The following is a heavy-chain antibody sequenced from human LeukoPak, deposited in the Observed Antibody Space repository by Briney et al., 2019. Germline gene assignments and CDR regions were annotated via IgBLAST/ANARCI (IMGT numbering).Heavy chain of an antibody. V-gene: IGHV4-59*08. CDR3: ARLRVQNYGGNWGFDY. Sequence: KTSETLSLTCTVSGDSISSYYWSWIRQPPGKGLEWIGYIHYSGSTNYNPSLKSRVTISIDTSKNQFSLKLSSVTAADTAVYYCARLRVQNYGGNWGFDYWGQGTLVTVSS. D-gene: IGHD4-23*01. J-gene: IGHJ4*02. CDR1: GDSISSYY. CDR2: IHYSGST.